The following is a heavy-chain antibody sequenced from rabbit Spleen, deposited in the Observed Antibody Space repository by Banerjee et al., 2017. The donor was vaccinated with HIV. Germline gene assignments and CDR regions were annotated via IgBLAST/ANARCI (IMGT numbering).Heavy chain of an antibody. D-gene: IGHD1-1*01. J-gene: IGHJ3*01. CDR2: IAGDRSDFI. Sequence: QSLEESGGGLVQPEGSLTLTCKASGFDLTSYYYMCWVRQAPGKGLEWISCIAGDRSDFIYSATWAKGRFTCSKTSSTTVDLTMTSLTVADTATYFCARWASGAPTRLDLWGPGTLVTVS. V-gene: IGHV1S40*01. CDR1: GFDLTSYYY. CDR3: ARWASGAPTRLDL.